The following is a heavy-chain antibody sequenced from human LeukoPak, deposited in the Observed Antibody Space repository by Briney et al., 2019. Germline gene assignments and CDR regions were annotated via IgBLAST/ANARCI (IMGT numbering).Heavy chain of an antibody. CDR3: ARGGGYGFLGS. Sequence: SETLSLTCAVYGGSFSGYYWSWIRQPPGKGLEWSGEINHSGSTNYNPCLKSRVTISVDTSKNQFSLKLSSGTAADTAVYYCARGGGYGFLGSWGQGTLVTVSS. D-gene: IGHD5-12*01. J-gene: IGHJ4*02. CDR2: INHSGST. CDR1: GGSFSGYY. V-gene: IGHV4-34*01.